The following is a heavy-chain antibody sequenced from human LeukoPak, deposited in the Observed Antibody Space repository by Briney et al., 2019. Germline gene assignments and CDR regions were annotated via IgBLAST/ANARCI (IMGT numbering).Heavy chain of an antibody. CDR2: ISYDGSNK. Sequence: GGPLRLSCAASGFTFSSYAMHWVRQAPGKGLEWVAVISYDGSNKYYADSVKGRFTISRDNSKNTLYLQMNSLRAEDTAVYYCATFEYSSSSDYWGQGTLVTVSS. CDR1: GFTFSSYA. J-gene: IGHJ4*02. V-gene: IGHV3-30*01. CDR3: ATFEYSSSSDY. D-gene: IGHD6-6*01.